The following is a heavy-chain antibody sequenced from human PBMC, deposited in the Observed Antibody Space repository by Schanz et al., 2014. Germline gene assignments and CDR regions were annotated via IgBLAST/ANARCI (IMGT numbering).Heavy chain of an antibody. Sequence: EVQLVESGGGLVQPGGSLRLSCAASGFSVGNKYMNWVRQAPGKGLEWVSFIYIGGNTYYADSVKGRFTISRDNSKNTVYIQMNSLRADDTAVYYCARGGPAYYFDDWGQGTLVTVSS. CDR3: ARGGPAYYFDD. J-gene: IGHJ4*02. CDR1: GFSVGNKY. CDR2: IYIGGNT. V-gene: IGHV3-66*01.